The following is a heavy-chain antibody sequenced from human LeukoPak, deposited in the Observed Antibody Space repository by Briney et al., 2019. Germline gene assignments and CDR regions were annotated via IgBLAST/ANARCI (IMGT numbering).Heavy chain of an antibody. D-gene: IGHD2-2*01. CDR2: ISSSGSTI. V-gene: IGHV3-48*03. CDR3: AKGGSIVPAARVNF. Sequence: PGGSLRLSCAASGFTFSSYEMNWVRQAPGKGLEWVSYISSSGSTIYYADSVKGRFTISRDNSKNTLYLQMNSLRADDTAVYYCAKGGSIVPAARVNFWGQGTLATVSS. CDR1: GFTFSSYE. J-gene: IGHJ4*02.